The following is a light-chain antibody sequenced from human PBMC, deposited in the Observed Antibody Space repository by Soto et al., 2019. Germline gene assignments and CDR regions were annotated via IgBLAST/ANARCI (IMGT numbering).Light chain of an antibody. J-gene: IGKJ5*01. CDR3: QQRANWTPIT. V-gene: IGKV3-11*01. CDR1: QSVSSY. Sequence: EIVLTQSPATLSLSPGERATLSCRASQSVSSYLAWYQQKPGQAPRLLIYDASTRATGVPARFSGSWSGTDFTLTISSLEPEYFAVYYCQQRANWTPITFGQGTRLEIK. CDR2: DAS.